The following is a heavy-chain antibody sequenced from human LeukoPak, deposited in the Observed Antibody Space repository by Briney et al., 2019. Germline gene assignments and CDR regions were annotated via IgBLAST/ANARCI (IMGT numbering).Heavy chain of an antibody. CDR1: GFTFSSYG. V-gene: IGHV3-30*18. Sequence: PRGSLRLSCAASGFTFSSYGMHWVRQAPGKGLEWVAVISYDGSNKYYADSVKGRFTISRDNSKNTLYLQMNSLRAEDTAVYYCAKEGSLYGEIDYWGQGTLVTVSS. CDR3: AKEGSLYGEIDY. J-gene: IGHJ4*02. CDR2: ISYDGSNK. D-gene: IGHD3-16*02.